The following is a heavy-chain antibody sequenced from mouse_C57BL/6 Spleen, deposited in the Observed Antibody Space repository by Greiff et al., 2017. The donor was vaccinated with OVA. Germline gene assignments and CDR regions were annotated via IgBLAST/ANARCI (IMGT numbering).Heavy chain of an antibody. Sequence: QVQLQQPGAELVRPGTSVKLSCKASGYTFTSSWMHWVKQRPGQGLEWIGVIDPSDSYTNSNQKFKGKATLTVDTSSSTAYRQLSSLTSEDSAVYDWESGELLYAMDYWGQGTSVTVSS. CDR3: ESGELLYAMDY. D-gene: IGHD1-1*01. J-gene: IGHJ4*01. CDR2: IDPSDSYT. V-gene: IGHV1-59*01. CDR1: GYTFTSSW.